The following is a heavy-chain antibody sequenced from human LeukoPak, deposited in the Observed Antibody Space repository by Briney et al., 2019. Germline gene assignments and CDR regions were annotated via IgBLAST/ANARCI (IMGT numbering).Heavy chain of an antibody. V-gene: IGHV1-69*05. D-gene: IGHD3-22*01. CDR1: GGTFSSYA. Sequence: SVKVSCKASGGTFSSYAISWVRQAPGQGLEWMGGIIPIFGTANYAQKFQGRVTITTDESTSTAYMELSSLGSEDTAVYYCARGALHHYDSSGYDGLNWFDPWGQGTLVTVSS. CDR2: IIPIFGTA. CDR3: ARGALHHYDSSGYDGLNWFDP. J-gene: IGHJ5*02.